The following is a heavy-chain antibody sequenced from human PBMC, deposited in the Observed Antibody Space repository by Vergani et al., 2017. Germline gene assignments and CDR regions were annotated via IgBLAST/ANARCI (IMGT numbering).Heavy chain of an antibody. CDR1: GGSLSGYY. V-gene: IGHV4-34*01. D-gene: IGHD1-26*01. CDR2: INHSGTI. CDR3: ARRAERWETLLRDDFDV. J-gene: IGHJ3*01. Sequence: QVQLQQWGPGLLKPSETLSLTCTVYGGSLSGYYWSWIRLAPGKGLEWIGEINHSGTINYNPTLKSPFNVSIDTSRDHFSLKLRSVSAADTAVYFCARRAERWETLLRDDFDVWGQGTFVTVSP.